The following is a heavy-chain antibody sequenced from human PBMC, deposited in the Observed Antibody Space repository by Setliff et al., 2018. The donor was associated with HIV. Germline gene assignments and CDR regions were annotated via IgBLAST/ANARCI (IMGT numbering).Heavy chain of an antibody. D-gene: IGHD3-10*01. CDR2: ISAYNGNT. J-gene: IGHJ6*03. CDR3: ARSGFGYYYYYMDV. Sequence: SVKVSCKASGYTFTSYGISWVRQAPGQGLEWMGWISAYNGNTNYAQKFQGRVTMTTDTSTSTAYMELRSLRSDDTAVYYCARSGFGYYYYYMDVWGKGTTVTVSS. CDR1: GYTFTSYG. V-gene: IGHV1-18*01.